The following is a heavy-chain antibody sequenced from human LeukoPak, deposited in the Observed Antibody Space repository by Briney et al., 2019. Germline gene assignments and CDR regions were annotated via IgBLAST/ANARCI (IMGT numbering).Heavy chain of an antibody. V-gene: IGHV1-2*02. CDR3: ARAFNNWSYVVDY. CDR1: GYTFTGYY. CDR2: INPNSGGT. D-gene: IGHD1-7*01. J-gene: IGHJ4*02. Sequence: ASVKVSCKASGYTFTGYYMHWVRQAPGQGLEWMGWINPNSGGTNYAQKFQGRVTMTRDTSISTAYMELSRLRSDDTAVYYCARAFNNWSYVVDYWGQGTLVTVSS.